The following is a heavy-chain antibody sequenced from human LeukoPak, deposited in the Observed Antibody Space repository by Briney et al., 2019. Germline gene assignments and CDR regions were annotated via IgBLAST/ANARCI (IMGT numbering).Heavy chain of an antibody. CDR2: IYYSGST. Sequence: SETLSLTCTVSGGSISSSSYYWGWIRQPPGKGLEWIGYIYYSGSTNYNPSLKSRVTISVDTSKNQFSLKLSSVTAADTAVYYCARARVLGLFDYWGQGTLVTVSS. V-gene: IGHV4-61*05. D-gene: IGHD3-3*02. CDR1: GGSISSSSYY. J-gene: IGHJ4*02. CDR3: ARARVLGLFDY.